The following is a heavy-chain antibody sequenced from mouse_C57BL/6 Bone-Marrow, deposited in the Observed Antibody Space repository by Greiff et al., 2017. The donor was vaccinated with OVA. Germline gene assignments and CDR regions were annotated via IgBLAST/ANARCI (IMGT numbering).Heavy chain of an antibody. D-gene: IGHD2-3*01. CDR2: IYPSDSET. CDR3: ARGGDGYYVGYFDY. Sequence: QVQLQQPGAELVRPGSSVKLSCKASGYTFTSYWMDWVKQRPGQGLEWIGNIYPSDSETHYNQKFKDKATLTVDKSSSTAYMQLSSLTSEDSAVYYCARGGDGYYVGYFDYWGQGTTLTVSS. CDR1: GYTFTSYW. J-gene: IGHJ2*01. V-gene: IGHV1-61*01.